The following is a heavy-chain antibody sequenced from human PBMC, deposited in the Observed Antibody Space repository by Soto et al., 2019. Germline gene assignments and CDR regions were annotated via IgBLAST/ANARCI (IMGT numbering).Heavy chain of an antibody. Sequence: ASVKVSCKASGYTFISYGISWVRQAPGQGLEWMGWISAYNGKTNYAQKLQGRVTLTADTSTSTAYMELRSLRSDDTAVYYCARDTGREPFNWFDPWGQGTLVTVSS. CDR2: ISAYNGKT. CDR3: ARDTGREPFNWFDP. CDR1: GYTFISYG. J-gene: IGHJ5*02. D-gene: IGHD1-1*01. V-gene: IGHV1-18*01.